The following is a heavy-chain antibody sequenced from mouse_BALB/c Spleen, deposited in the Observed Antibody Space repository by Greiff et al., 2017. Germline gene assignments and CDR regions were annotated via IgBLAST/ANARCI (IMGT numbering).Heavy chain of an antibody. V-gene: IGHV2-6-7*01. Sequence: VKLVESGPGLVAPSQSLSITCTVSGFSLTGYGVNWVRQPPGKGLEWLGMIWGDGSTDYNSALKSRLSISKDNSKSQVFLKMNSLQTDDTARYYCANTRITTGGAWFAYWGQGTLVTVSA. J-gene: IGHJ3*01. CDR1: GFSLTGYG. CDR3: ANTRITTGGAWFAY. CDR2: IWGDGST. D-gene: IGHD2-4*01.